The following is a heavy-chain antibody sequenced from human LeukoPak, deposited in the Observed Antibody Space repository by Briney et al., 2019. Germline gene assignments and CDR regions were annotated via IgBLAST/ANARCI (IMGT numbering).Heavy chain of an antibody. J-gene: IGHJ3*02. Sequence: GGSLRLSCAASGFTLSSYSMNWVRQAPGQGLEWVSAITTSSSYIYYADSVKGRFTISRDNAKNSLFLQMNSLRAEDKAVYYCARGGSAFDIWGQGTMVTVSS. CDR1: GFTLSSYS. CDR3: ARGGSAFDI. D-gene: IGHD3-10*01. CDR2: ITTSSSYI. V-gene: IGHV3-21*01.